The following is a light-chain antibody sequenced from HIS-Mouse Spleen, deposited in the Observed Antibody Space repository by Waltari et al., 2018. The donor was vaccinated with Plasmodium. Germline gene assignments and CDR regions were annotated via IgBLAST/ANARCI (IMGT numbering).Light chain of an antibody. J-gene: IGLJ3*02. V-gene: IGLV3-10*01. CDR3: YSTDSSGNHRV. CDR1: ALPKKN. CDR2: EDS. Sequence: SYELTQPHSVSVSPGQTARITCSGDALPKKNASWYTQKSGQAPVLVIYEDSKRPSGIPERFSGSSSGTMATLTISGAQVEDEADYYCYSTDSSGNHRVFGGGTKLTVL.